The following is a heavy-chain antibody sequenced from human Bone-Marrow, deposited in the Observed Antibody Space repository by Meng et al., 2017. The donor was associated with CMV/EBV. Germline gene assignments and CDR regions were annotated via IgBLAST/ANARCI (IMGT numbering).Heavy chain of an antibody. CDR3: ARILRGDFWSGYYYYYYYGMDV. CDR2: IKQDGSEK. D-gene: IGHD3-3*01. CDR1: GFTFSSYA. V-gene: IGHV3-7*01. J-gene: IGHJ6*02. Sequence: GGSLRLSCAASGFTFSSYAMHWVRQAPGKGLEWVANIKQDGSEKYYVDSVKGRFTISRDNAKKSLNLQMNSLRAEDTAVYYCARILRGDFWSGYYYYYYYGMDVWGQGTTVTVSS.